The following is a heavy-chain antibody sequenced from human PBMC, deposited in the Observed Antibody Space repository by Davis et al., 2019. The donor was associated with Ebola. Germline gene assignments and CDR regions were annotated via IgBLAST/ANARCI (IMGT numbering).Heavy chain of an antibody. CDR3: AREKRGYCTNGICYTTNAFDI. D-gene: IGHD2-8*01. CDR1: GDSLSSHY. V-gene: IGHV4-59*11. Sequence: PSETLSLTCTVSGDSLSSHYWHWIRQPPGKGLEWIGYIYYSGNTNYNPPLKSRVTISVDTSKSQFSLKLNSVTAADTAVYYCAREKRGYCTNGICYTTNAFDIWGQGTMVTVSS. CDR2: IYYSGNT. J-gene: IGHJ3*02.